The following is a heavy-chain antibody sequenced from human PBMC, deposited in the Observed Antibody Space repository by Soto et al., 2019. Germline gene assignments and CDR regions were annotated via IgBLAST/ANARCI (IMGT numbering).Heavy chain of an antibody. Sequence: SDTLSLTCTVSGGSISSGDYYWSWIRQPPGKGLEWIGYIYYSGSTYYNPSLKSRVTISVDTSKNQFSLKLSSVTAADTAVYYCARGFAYYYDSSGYSWGQGTLVTVSS. CDR1: GGSISSGDYY. J-gene: IGHJ5*02. CDR2: IYYSGST. V-gene: IGHV4-30-4*02. CDR3: ARGFAYYYDSSGYS. D-gene: IGHD3-22*01.